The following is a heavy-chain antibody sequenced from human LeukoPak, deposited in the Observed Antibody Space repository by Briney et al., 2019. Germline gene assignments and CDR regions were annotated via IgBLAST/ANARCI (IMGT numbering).Heavy chain of an antibody. CDR2: IIPIFGTA. CDR3: ARDRISGIAVAGTNYYYYYMDV. CDR1: GGTFSSYA. Sequence: SVKVSCKASGGTFSSYAISWVRQAPGQGLEWMGGIIPIFGTANYAQKFQGRVTITADKSTSTAYMELSSLRSEDPAVYYCARDRISGIAVAGTNYYYYYMDVWGKGTTVTVSS. D-gene: IGHD6-19*01. J-gene: IGHJ6*03. V-gene: IGHV1-69*06.